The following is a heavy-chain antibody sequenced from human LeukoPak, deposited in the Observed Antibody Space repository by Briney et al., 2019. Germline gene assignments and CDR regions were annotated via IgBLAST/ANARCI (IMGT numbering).Heavy chain of an antibody. V-gene: IGHV4-31*03. J-gene: IGHJ6*02. CDR1: GGSISSGGYY. CDR3: ARGPYDVWGSYRPPYGMDV. Sequence: PSETLSLTCTVSGGSISSGGYYWSWIRQHPGKGLEWIGYIYYSGSTYYNPSLKSRVTISVDTSKNQFSLKLSSVTAADTAVYYCARGPYDVWGSYRPPYGMDVWGQGTTVTVSS. D-gene: IGHD3-16*02. CDR2: IYYSGST.